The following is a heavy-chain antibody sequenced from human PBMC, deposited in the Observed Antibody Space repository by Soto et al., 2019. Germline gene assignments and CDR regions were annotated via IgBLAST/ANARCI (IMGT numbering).Heavy chain of an antibody. CDR2: IYYRGNA. CDR3: ARRAGRFGEVWFDP. Sequence: SETLSLTCSVSDDSINSDKYYWGWIRQPPGKGLEWIGNIYYRGNAYYNPSLRTRVTISLDKSKSQFSLKLSSVTAADTAVYYCARRAGRFGEVWFDPWGQGTLVTVSS. J-gene: IGHJ5*02. CDR1: DDSINSDKYY. D-gene: IGHD3-10*01. V-gene: IGHV4-39*01.